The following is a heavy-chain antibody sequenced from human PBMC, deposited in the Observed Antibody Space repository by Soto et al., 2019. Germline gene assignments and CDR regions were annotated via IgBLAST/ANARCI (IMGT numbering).Heavy chain of an antibody. CDR3: ARDSLPDDYGDYTSINDALDI. J-gene: IGHJ3*02. D-gene: IGHD4-17*01. V-gene: IGHV1-18*04. CDR2: ISAYNGNT. Sequence: ASVKVSCKASGYTFTSYGISWVRQAPGQGREWMGGISAYNGNTNDAQKLQGRVTMPTDTSTSTAYMELRSLRSDDTAVYYCARDSLPDDYGDYTSINDALDIWGQGTMVTVSS. CDR1: GYTFTSYG.